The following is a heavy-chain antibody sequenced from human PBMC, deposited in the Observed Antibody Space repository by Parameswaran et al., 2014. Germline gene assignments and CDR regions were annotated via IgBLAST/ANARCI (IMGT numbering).Heavy chain of an antibody. CDR3: AREVVAATRSRSPNDY. CDR2: INTNTGNP. J-gene: IGHJ4*02. Sequence: WVRQAPGQGLEWMGWINTNTGNPTYAQGFTGRFVFSLDTSVSTAYLQISSLKAEDTAVYYCAREVVAATRSRSPNDYWGQGTLVTVSS. D-gene: IGHD2-15*01. V-gene: IGHV7-4-1*02.